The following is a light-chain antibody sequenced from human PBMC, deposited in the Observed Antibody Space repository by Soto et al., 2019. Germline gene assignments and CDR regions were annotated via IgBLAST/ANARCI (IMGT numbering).Light chain of an antibody. CDR3: AAWDDRLSGRV. V-gene: IGLV1-47*02. CDR2: TDS. J-gene: IGLJ3*02. CDR1: SSNIGGNY. Sequence: QPVLTQPPSASGTPGQRVTISCSGSSSNIGGNYVFWYQQLPGTAPKLLIYTDSHRPSGVPDRFSGSKSGTSASLAISGLRSEDEADYYCAAWDDRLSGRVFGGGTKLTVL.